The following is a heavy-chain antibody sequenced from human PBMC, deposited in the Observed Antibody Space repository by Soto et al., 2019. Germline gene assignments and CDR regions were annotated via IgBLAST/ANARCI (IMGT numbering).Heavy chain of an antibody. CDR2: IFSSDEK. CDR3: ARIGAAGTYYLDY. CDR1: GFSLSRPRMG. D-gene: IGHD6-13*01. V-gene: IGHV2-26*01. J-gene: IGHJ4*02. Sequence: QVTLKESGPVLVKPSESLTLTWTVSGFSLSRPRMGVRWIRQRPGRGLEWLAHIFSSDEKSYSTSLKSRLTFSKDTSKTQVILTMTNMDPVDTATYYCARIGAAGTYYLDYWGQGTLVTVSS.